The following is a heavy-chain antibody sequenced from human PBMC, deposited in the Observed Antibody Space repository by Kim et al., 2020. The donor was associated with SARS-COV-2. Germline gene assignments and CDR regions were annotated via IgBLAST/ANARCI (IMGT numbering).Heavy chain of an antibody. Sequence: GESLKISCKGSGYSFTSYWISWVRQMPGKGLEWMGRIDPSDSYTNYSPSFQGHVTISADKSISTAYLQWSSLKASDTAMYYCARRDGSGSTHPLYYYYGMDVWGQGTTVTVSS. CDR3: ARRDGSGSTHPLYYYYGMDV. V-gene: IGHV5-10-1*01. CDR1: GYSFTSYW. J-gene: IGHJ6*02. CDR2: IDPSDSYT. D-gene: IGHD3-10*01.